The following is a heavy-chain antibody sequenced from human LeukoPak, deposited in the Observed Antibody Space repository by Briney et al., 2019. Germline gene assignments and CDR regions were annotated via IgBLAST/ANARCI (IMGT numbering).Heavy chain of an antibody. V-gene: IGHV3-7*01. CDR3: ARADYDYVWGSYRQYYFDY. CDR2: IKQDGSEK. J-gene: IGHJ4*02. CDR1: GFTFSSYW. Sequence: GGSLRLSCAASGFTFSSYWMSWVRQAPGKGLEWVANIKQDGSEKHYVDSVKGRFTISRDNAKNSLYLQMNSLRAEDTAVYYCARADYDYVWGSYRQYYFDYWGQGTLVTVSS. D-gene: IGHD3-16*02.